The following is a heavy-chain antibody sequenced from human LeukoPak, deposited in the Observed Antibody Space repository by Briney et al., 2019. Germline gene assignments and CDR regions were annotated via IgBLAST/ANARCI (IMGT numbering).Heavy chain of an antibody. V-gene: IGHV3-23*01. CDR2: ISGSGGST. J-gene: IGHJ3*02. CDR3: AKPGRYCSGGSCRKGVDAFDI. Sequence: GGSLRLSCAASGFTFSSYAMSWVRQAPGKGLEWVSAISGSGGSTYYADSVKGRFTISRDNSKNTLYLQMNSLRAEDTAVNYCAKPGRYCSGGSCRKGVDAFDIWGQGTMVTVSS. D-gene: IGHD2-15*01. CDR1: GFTFSSYA.